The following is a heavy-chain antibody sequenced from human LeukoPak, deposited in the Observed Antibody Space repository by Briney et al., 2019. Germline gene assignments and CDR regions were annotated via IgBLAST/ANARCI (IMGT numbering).Heavy chain of an antibody. CDR1: GYTFTGYY. CDR2: INPNSGGT. V-gene: IGHV1-2*06. Sequence: ASVKVSCKASGYTFTGYYMHWVRQAPGQGLEWMGRINPNSGGTNYAQKFQGRVTMTRDTSISTAYMELSRLRSDDTALYYCARNQYEAGYSSGWYGNWFDPWGQGTLVTVSS. J-gene: IGHJ5*02. CDR3: ARNQYEAGYSSGWYGNWFDP. D-gene: IGHD6-19*01.